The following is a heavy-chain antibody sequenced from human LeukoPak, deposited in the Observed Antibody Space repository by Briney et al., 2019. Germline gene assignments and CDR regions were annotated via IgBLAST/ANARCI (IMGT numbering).Heavy chain of an antibody. CDR3: ARKLRLGGNWLDP. Sequence: SVRVSCKTSGGTFTSYAITWVRQAPGQGLEWMGKIIPISGTTNYAQKFQGRVTFTADESTSTAYMELSSLRTEDTALYYCARKLRLGGNWLDPWGQGTLVTVSS. V-gene: IGHV1-69*13. CDR2: IIPISGTT. CDR1: GGTFTSYA. J-gene: IGHJ5*02. D-gene: IGHD1-26*01.